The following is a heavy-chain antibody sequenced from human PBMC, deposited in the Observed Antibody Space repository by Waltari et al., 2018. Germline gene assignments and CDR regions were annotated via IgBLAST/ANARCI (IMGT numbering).Heavy chain of an antibody. V-gene: IGHV5-51*01. CDR2: VYPGDSDT. J-gene: IGHJ3*01. Sequence: EVQLVQSGAEVKKPGESLKISCKGSGYGFTNYWIGWVRQMPGKGLEWMGFVYPGDSDTRYSQSFQGQVTISADKSISTAYMQWSSLRASDTAMYYCARAYASGDDAFDLWGQGTVVTVSS. CDR3: ARAYASGDDAFDL. D-gene: IGHD2-2*01. CDR1: GYGFTNYW.